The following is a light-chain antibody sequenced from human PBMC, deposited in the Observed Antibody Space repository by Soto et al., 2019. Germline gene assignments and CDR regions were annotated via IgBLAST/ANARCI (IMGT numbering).Light chain of an antibody. J-gene: IGKJ3*01. Sequence: EIVMTQSPATLSVSPGERATLSCGASQSVSSNLAWYQKKPGQAPRLLIYGASTRATGIPARFSGSGSGTEFTLTISSLQSEDFAVYYCQQYNNWPGTFGPGTKVDIK. V-gene: IGKV3D-15*01. CDR1: QSVSSN. CDR2: GAS. CDR3: QQYNNWPGT.